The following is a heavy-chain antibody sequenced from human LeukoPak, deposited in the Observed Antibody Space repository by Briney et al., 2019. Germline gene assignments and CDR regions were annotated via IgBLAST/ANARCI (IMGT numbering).Heavy chain of an antibody. J-gene: IGHJ4*02. Sequence: GGSLRLSCAASGFTFSSYWMNWVRQAPGKGLVWVSRIASDGSSTTYADSVKGRFTISRDNSKNTLYLQMNSLSAEDTAVYYCEKDLGGSGDYRPYWGQGSVVTVSS. CDR1: GFTFSSYW. V-gene: IGHV3-74*01. CDR2: IASDGSST. CDR3: EKDLGGSGDYRPY. D-gene: IGHD2-21*02.